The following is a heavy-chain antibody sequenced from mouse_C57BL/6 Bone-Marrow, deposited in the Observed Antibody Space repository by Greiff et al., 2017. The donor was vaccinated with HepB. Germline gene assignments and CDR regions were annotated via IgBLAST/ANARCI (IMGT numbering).Heavy chain of an antibody. CDR3: ARWGTTVVAPYSFDY. Sequence: QVQLKQPGAELVKPGASVKLSCKASGYTFTSYWMHWVKQRPGQGLEWIGMIHPNSGSTNYNEKFKSKATLTVDKSSSTAYMQLSSLTSEDSAVYYCARWGTTVVAPYSFDYWGQGTTLTVSS. V-gene: IGHV1-64*01. J-gene: IGHJ2*01. D-gene: IGHD1-1*01. CDR1: GYTFTSYW. CDR2: IHPNSGST.